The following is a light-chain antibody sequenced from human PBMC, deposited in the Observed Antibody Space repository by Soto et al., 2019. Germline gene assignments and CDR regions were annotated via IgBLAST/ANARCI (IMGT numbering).Light chain of an antibody. V-gene: IGKV1-5*03. J-gene: IGKJ1*01. CDR2: NAS. CDR1: QSISSW. CDR3: QQYANVSWT. Sequence: DIQMIQSPSTLSASVGDRVIITCRASQSISSWLAWYQQKPGKAPNLLIYNASALKSGVPSRFSGSGSGTEFTLTISSLKPDDFATYYCQQYANVSWTFGQGTKVEIK.